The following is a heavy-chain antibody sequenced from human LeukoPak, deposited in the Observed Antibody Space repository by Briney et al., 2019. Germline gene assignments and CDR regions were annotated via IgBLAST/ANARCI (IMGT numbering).Heavy chain of an antibody. CDR2: ISSSSSTL. D-gene: IGHD3-3*01. J-gene: IGHJ3*02. Sequence: GGSLRLSCAASGFTFSSYSMNWVRQAPGKGLEWVSHISSSSSTLYYADSVKGRFTISRDNAKNSLYLQMNSLRAEDTAVYYCARDGGAIFGVVIMMDAFDIWGQGTMVTVSS. CDR3: ARDGGAIFGVVIMMDAFDI. V-gene: IGHV3-48*01. CDR1: GFTFSSYS.